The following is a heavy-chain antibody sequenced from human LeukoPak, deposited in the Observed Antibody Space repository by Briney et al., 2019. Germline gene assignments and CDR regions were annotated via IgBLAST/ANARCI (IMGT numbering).Heavy chain of an antibody. V-gene: IGHV4-59*01. CDR2: IYYSGGT. CDR3: AKYYYDSSGYWNFDY. J-gene: IGHJ4*02. CDR1: GGSISRYY. D-gene: IGHD3-22*01. Sequence: PSETLSLTCTVSGGSISRYYWSWIRQPPGKGLEWLGYIYYSGGTNYNPSRKGRVTISVDTSKYQFSLKLSSVTAADTAVYYCAKYYYDSSGYWNFDYWGQGTLVTVSS.